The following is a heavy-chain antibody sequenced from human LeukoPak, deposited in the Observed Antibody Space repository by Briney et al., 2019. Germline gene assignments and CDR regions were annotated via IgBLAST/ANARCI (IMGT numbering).Heavy chain of an antibody. D-gene: IGHD3-22*01. V-gene: IGHV4-59*01. J-gene: IGHJ4*02. CDR3: ARLWGDGSSGYCLDY. Sequence: PSETLSLTCTVSGGSISTYYWSWIRRPPGKGLEWIAYIHYSGSTNYNPSLKSRVTISVDTSKKHLSLKLSSVTAADTAVYYCARLWGDGSSGYCLDYWGQGTLLTVSS. CDR1: GGSISTYY. CDR2: IHYSGST.